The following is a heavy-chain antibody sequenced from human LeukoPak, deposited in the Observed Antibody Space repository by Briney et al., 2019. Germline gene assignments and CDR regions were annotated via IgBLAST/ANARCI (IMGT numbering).Heavy chain of an antibody. D-gene: IGHD3-3*01. CDR3: ARGEGDYDFWSGYLDY. J-gene: IGHJ4*02. CDR2: INWNGGST. CDR1: GFTFDDYG. Sequence: GGSLRLSCAASGFTFDDYGMSWVRQAPGKGLEWVSGINWNGGSTGYADSVKGRFTISRDNAKNSLYLQMNSLRAEDTAVYYCARGEGDYDFWSGYLDYWGQGTLVTVSS. V-gene: IGHV3-20*04.